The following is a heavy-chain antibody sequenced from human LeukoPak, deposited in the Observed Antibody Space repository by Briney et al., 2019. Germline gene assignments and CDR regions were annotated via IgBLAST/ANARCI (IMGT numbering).Heavy chain of an antibody. J-gene: IGHJ6*03. CDR3: ARGAVSGYCNYMDV. V-gene: IGHV3-30*02. CDR1: RFTFSSYG. CDR2: IRYDESNK. Sequence: GGSLRLSCAASRFTFSSYGMHWVRQAPGKGLEWVAFIRYDESNKYYADSVKGRFTISRDNSKNTLHLQLNSLRAEDAAVYYCARGAVSGYCNYMDVWGKGTTVTVSS. D-gene: IGHD2-15*01.